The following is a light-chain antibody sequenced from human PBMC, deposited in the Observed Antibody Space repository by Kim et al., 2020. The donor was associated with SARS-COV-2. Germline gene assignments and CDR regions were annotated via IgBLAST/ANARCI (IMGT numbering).Light chain of an antibody. Sequence: SYELTQPPSVSVSPGQTATMACSGDNLGDKYVCWYQQRPGQSPVLVIYQDPKRPSGIPERSFGSNSGNTATLTISGTQAIDEADYYCQAWDSSHVLFGGG. CDR1: NLGDKY. J-gene: IGLJ2*01. CDR2: QDP. CDR3: QAWDSSHVL. V-gene: IGLV3-1*01.